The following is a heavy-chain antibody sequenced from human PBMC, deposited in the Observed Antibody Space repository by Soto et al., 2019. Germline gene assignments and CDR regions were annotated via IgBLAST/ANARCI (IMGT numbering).Heavy chain of an antibody. V-gene: IGHV3-11*06. CDR2: ISSSSSYT. Sequence: QVQLVESGGGLVKPGGSLRLSCAASGFTFSDYYMSWIRQAPGKGLEWVSYISSSSSYTNYADSVKGRFTISRDNAKYSLYLQMNSLRAEDTAVYYCARVGYYDSSGYYYPAAFDIWGQGTMVTVSS. CDR3: ARVGYYDSSGYYYPAAFDI. D-gene: IGHD3-22*01. J-gene: IGHJ3*02. CDR1: GFTFSDYY.